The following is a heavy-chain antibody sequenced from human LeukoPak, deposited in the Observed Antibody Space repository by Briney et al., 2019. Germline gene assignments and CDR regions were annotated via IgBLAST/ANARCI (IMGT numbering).Heavy chain of an antibody. D-gene: IGHD6-19*01. Sequence: ASVKVSCKASGYTFTGYYMHWVRQAPGHGLDWLGWTNPNSGGTNYAQKFQGWVTMTRNTSISTAYMELSSLRSEDTAVYYCARAVRIAVAPTYYFDYWGQGTLVTVSS. CDR2: TNPNSGGT. CDR3: ARAVRIAVAPTYYFDY. J-gene: IGHJ4*02. CDR1: GYTFTGYY. V-gene: IGHV1-2*04.